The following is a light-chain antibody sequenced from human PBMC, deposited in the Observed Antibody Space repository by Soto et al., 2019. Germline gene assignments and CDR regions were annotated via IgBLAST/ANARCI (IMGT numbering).Light chain of an antibody. CDR1: QSLLHSDGKTY. Sequence: DIVMTQTPLSLSVTPGQPASISCKSSQSLLHSDGKTYLYWYLQKPGQSPQLLIYLGSNRASGVPDRFSGSGSGTDFTLKISRVEAEDVGVYYCMQALQTPPTFGQGTKVDIK. J-gene: IGKJ1*01. V-gene: IGKV2-28*01. CDR2: LGS. CDR3: MQALQTPPT.